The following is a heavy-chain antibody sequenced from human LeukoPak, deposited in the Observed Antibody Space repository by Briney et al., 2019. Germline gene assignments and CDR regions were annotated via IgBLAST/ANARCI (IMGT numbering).Heavy chain of an antibody. CDR3: ARDAPYGNSPDAFDI. Sequence: SETLSLTCTVSGGSISSYYWSWIRQPAGKGLEWIGRIYTSGGTNYNPSLKSRVAMSIDTPKNQFSLKLTSVTAADTAVYYCARDAPYGNSPDAFDIWGQGTMVDVSS. CDR2: IYTSGGT. J-gene: IGHJ3*02. V-gene: IGHV4-4*07. CDR1: GGSISSYY. D-gene: IGHD4-23*01.